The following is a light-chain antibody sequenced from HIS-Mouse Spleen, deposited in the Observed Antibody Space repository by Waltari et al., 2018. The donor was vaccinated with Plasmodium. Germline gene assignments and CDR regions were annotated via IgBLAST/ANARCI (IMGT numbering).Light chain of an antibody. CDR2: EVS. J-gene: IGLJ3*02. CDR1: SSDVGGYNY. V-gene: IGLV2-14*01. Sequence: QSALTQHASVFGSPGTLITIPCTGTSSDVGGYNYVSWYQQHPGKAPNLRIYEVSKWPSGVSNRFAGSKSGNTASLTISGLQGEDEADYYCSSYTSSSTLEVFGGGTKLTVL. CDR3: SSYTSSSTLEV.